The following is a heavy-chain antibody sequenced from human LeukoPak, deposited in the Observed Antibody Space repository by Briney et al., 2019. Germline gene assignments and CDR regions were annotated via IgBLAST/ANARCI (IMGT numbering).Heavy chain of an antibody. D-gene: IGHD2-15*01. CDR3: AKAQGYCAGGRCYHWFDA. Sequence: GGSLRLSCAASGFILHNDAMHWVRQVPGKGLEWVSLISGDGHNTYYADSVKGRFTISRDNSKNSLHLQMNSLRSEDTALYYCAKAQGYCAGGRCYHWFDAWGQGTLVTVSS. CDR2: ISGDGHNT. J-gene: IGHJ5*02. V-gene: IGHV3-43*02. CDR1: GFILHNDA.